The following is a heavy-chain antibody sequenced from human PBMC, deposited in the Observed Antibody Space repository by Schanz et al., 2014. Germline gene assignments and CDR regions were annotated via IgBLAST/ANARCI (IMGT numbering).Heavy chain of an antibody. CDR1: GFNFSDYA. CDR3: ARGGPAYYFDD. J-gene: IGHJ4*02. Sequence: EVHLLESGGGLVPPGGSLRLSCAASGFNFSDYAMCWVRQAPGKGLEWVSAISGGGGTTYYADSVKGRFTISRDNSKNTVYIQMNSLRAEDTAVYYCARGGPAYYFDDWGQGTLVTVSS. CDR2: ISGGGGTT. V-gene: IGHV3-23*01.